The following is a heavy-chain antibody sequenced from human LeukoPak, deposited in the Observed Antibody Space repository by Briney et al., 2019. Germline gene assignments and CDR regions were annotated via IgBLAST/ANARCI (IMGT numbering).Heavy chain of an antibody. CDR1: GGSISSSSYY. CDR3: AKSDRWLADY. Sequence: ETLSLTCTVSGGSISSSSYYWGWVRQAPGKGLEWVSAISGSGGSTYYADSVKGRFTISRDNSKNTLYLQMNSLRAEDTAVYYCAKSDRWLADYWGQGTLVTVSS. D-gene: IGHD5-24*01. J-gene: IGHJ4*02. CDR2: ISGSGGST. V-gene: IGHV3-23*01.